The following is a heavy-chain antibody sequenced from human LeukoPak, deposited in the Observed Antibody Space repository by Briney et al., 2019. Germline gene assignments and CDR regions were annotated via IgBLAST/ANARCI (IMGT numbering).Heavy chain of an antibody. CDR1: GYTFTIYY. CDR3: ARDLRGGSQL. CDR2: IKPSGGST. D-gene: IGHD1-26*01. J-gene: IGHJ4*02. V-gene: IGHV1-46*01. Sequence: GASVKVSCKASGYTFTIYYMHWVRQAPGQGLEWMGLIKPSGGSTSYAQKFQGRVTMTRDTSTSTVYMELSSLRSGDTAVYYCARDLRGGSQLWGQGTLVTVSS.